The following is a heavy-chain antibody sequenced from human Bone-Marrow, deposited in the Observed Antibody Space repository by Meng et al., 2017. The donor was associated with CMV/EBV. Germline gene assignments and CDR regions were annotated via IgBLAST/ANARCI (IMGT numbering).Heavy chain of an antibody. CDR1: GYSFTSYW. D-gene: IGHD2-15*01. Sequence: GGSLRLSCKGSGYSFTSYWISWVRQVPGKGLEWMGIIYAGDSNTRYSLSFQGQVTISVHKSLATAYLKWNSLKASDTAVYYCARLKPRVVDFWGQGTAVTVSS. CDR3: ARLKPRVVDF. J-gene: IGHJ4*02. CDR2: IYAGDSNT. V-gene: IGHV5-51*01.